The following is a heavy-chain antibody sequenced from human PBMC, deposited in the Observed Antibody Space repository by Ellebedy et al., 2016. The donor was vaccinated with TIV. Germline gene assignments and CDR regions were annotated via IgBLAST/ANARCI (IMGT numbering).Heavy chain of an antibody. Sequence: MPSETLSLTCAVSSVSISSNNWWSWVRQPPGKGLEWIGEIWHSGSTNYNPSLKSRVTISVDKPKNQFSLKLTSVSAADTAVYFCARGIYGSGSVDYWGQGTLVTVSS. CDR1: SVSISSNNW. CDR3: ARGIYGSGSVDY. J-gene: IGHJ4*02. CDR2: IWHSGST. D-gene: IGHD3-10*01. V-gene: IGHV4-4*02.